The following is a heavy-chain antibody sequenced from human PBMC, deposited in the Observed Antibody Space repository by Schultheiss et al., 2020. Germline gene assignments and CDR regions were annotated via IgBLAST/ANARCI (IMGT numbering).Heavy chain of an antibody. Sequence: GGSLRLSCAASGFTFSSYGMHWVRQAPGKGLEWVAVIWYDGSNKYYADSVKGRFTISRDNSKNTLYLQMNSLKTEDTAVYYCTTVRVFSAGSSSSTSCYAPNYGMDVWGQGTTVTVSS. CDR1: GFTFSSYG. J-gene: IGHJ6*02. D-gene: IGHD2-2*01. CDR3: TTVRVFSAGSSSSTSCYAPNYGMDV. V-gene: IGHV3-33*01. CDR2: IWYDGSNK.